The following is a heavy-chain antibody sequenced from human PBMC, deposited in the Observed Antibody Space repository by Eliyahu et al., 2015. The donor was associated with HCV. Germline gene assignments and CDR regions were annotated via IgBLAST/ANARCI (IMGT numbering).Heavy chain of an antibody. CDR2: IHYCGST. CDR3: ASGGGGIAVTGTGGWFDP. Sequence: QVQLQESGPGLVKPSETLSLTCTVSGGSITTYYWSWIRQPPGKGLEWTGYIHYCGSTNXNPSLKSRVTISVDTSKNQFSLNVTSVTAADTAMYYCASGGGGIAVTGTGGWFDPWGQGTLVTVSS. J-gene: IGHJ5*02. V-gene: IGHV4-59*01. D-gene: IGHD6-19*01. CDR1: GGSITTYY.